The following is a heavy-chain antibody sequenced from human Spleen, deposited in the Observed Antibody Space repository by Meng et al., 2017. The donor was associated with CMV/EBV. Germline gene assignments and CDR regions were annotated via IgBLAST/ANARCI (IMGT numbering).Heavy chain of an antibody. V-gene: IGHV3-23*01. Sequence: GESLKISCAASGFTFSSYAMSWVRQAPGKGLEWVSAISGSGGSTYYADSVKGRFTISRDNSKNTLYLQMNSLRAEDTAVYYCANLCSSTSCSTLYYYGMDVWGQGTTVTVSS. CDR2: ISGSGGST. CDR1: GFTFSSYA. CDR3: ANLCSSTSCSTLYYYGMDV. J-gene: IGHJ6*02. D-gene: IGHD2-2*01.